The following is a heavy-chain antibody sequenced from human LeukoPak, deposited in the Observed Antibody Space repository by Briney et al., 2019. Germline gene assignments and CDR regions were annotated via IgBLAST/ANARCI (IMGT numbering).Heavy chain of an antibody. V-gene: IGHV1-8*03. CDR1: GYTFTSYD. CDR2: MNPNSGNT. Sequence: ASVKVSCKASGYTFTSYDINWVRQATGQGLEWMGWMNPNSGNTGYAQKFQGRVTITRNTSISTAYMELSSLRSEDTAVYYCARYILTGYSNWFDPWGQGTLVTVSS. CDR3: ARYILTGYSNWFDP. D-gene: IGHD3-9*01. J-gene: IGHJ5*02.